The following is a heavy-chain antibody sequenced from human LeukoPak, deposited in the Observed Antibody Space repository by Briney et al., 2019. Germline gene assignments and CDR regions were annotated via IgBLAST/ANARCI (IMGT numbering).Heavy chain of an antibody. V-gene: IGHV3-49*04. CDR3: TRDGMRVGPSYYDFWSGPYYYYMDV. CDR2: IRSKAYGGTT. J-gene: IGHJ6*03. CDR1: GFTFGDYA. Sequence: PGGSLRLSCTASGFTFGDYAMSWVRQAPGKGLEWVGFIRSKAYGGTTEYAASVKGRFTISRDDSKSIAYLQMNSLKTEDTAVYYCTRDGMRVGPSYYDFWSGPYYYYMDVWGKGTTVTVSS. D-gene: IGHD3-3*01.